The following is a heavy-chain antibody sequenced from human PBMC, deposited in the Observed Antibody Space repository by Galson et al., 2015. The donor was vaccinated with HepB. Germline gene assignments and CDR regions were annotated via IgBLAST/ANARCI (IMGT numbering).Heavy chain of an antibody. CDR2: IIGRGFNT. CDR3: AKASGYCSDATCDFLNH. CDR1: GFTFNNFA. D-gene: IGHD2-15*01. V-gene: IGHV3-23*01. Sequence: SLRLPCAASGFTFNNFAMSWVRQAPGQGLEWVSTIIGRGFNTFYADYVKGRFAISRANSKNTLFLQLTSLRADDTAVYYCAKASGYCSDATCDFLNHWGQVTLVTVSP. J-gene: IGHJ5*02.